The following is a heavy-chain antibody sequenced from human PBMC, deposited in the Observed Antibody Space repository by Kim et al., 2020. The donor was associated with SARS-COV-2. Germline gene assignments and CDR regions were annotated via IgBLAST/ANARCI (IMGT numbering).Heavy chain of an antibody. CDR3: ARVGCDYVWGSYREYYY. CDR2: ISSSSSST. J-gene: IGHJ6*01. D-gene: IGHD3-16*02. Sequence: GGSLRLSCAASGFTFSDYYMSWIRQAPGKGLEWVSYISSSSSSTNSEDSVKGRFTITSDNDKNSLYLQMNILRAEDTAEYYCARVGCDYVWGSYREYYY. V-gene: IGHV3-11*05. CDR1: GFTFSDYY.